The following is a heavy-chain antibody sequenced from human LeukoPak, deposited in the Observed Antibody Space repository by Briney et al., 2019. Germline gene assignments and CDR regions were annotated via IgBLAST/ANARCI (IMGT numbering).Heavy chain of an antibody. D-gene: IGHD6-19*01. J-gene: IGHJ4*02. CDR3: ARGSKEPYSSGWYYFDY. CDR2: INHSGST. Sequence: SETLSLTCAVYGGSFSGYYWSWIRQPPGKGLEWIGEINHSGSTNYNPSLKSRVTISVDTSKNQFSLKLSSVTAADTAVYYCARGSKEPYSSGWYYFDYWGQGTLVTVSS. V-gene: IGHV4-34*01. CDR1: GGSFSGYY.